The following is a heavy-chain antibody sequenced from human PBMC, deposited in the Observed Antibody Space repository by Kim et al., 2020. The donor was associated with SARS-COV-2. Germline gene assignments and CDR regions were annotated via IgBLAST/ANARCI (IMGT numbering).Heavy chain of an antibody. Sequence: YYNPSLKSRVTISVDTSKNQFSLKLSSVTAADTAVYYCARDTMVRGAIDYWGQGTLVTVSS. D-gene: IGHD3-10*01. V-gene: IGHV4-30-2*05. CDR3: ARDTMVRGAIDY. J-gene: IGHJ4*02.